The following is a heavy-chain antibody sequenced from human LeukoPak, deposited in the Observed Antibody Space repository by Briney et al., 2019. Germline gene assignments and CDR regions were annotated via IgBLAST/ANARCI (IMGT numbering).Heavy chain of an antibody. CDR2: IYHSGST. D-gene: IGHD3-16*01. J-gene: IGHJ4*02. CDR3: ARQLDHYDNIYYFDY. CDR1: AYCISSAYY. Sequence: SETLSLTCTVSAYCISSAYYWGWIRQPPGKGLEWIGSIYHSGSTYYNPSLKSRVTISVDTSKNQFSLRLTSVTAADTAVYYCARQLDHYDNIYYFDYWGQGTLVTVSS. V-gene: IGHV4-38-2*02.